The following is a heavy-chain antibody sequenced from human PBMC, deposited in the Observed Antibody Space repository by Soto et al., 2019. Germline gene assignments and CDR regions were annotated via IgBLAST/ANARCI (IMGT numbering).Heavy chain of an antibody. Sequence: GGSLRLSCAASGITFSSYAMSWVRQAPGKGLEWVSAISGSGGSTYYADSVKGRFTISRDNSKNTLYLQMNSLRAEDTAVYYCAKGGPRSSGATLLNWFDPWGQGTLVPVSS. V-gene: IGHV3-23*01. J-gene: IGHJ5*02. CDR3: AKGGPRSSGATLLNWFDP. CDR2: ISGSGGST. CDR1: GITFSSYA. D-gene: IGHD1-26*01.